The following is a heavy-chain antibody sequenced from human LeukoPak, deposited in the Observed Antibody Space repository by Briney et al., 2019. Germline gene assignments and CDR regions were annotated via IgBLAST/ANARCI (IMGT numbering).Heavy chain of an antibody. CDR1: GYTFTGYY. D-gene: IGHD1-26*01. CDR3: ASISMGAIYVIY. V-gene: IGHV1-2*02. J-gene: IGHJ4*02. Sequence: ASVKVSCKASGYTFTGYYMHWERQAPGQGLEWMGWINPNSGGTNYAQKFQGRVTMTRDTSISTAYMELSRLRSDDTAVYYCASISMGAIYVIYWGQGTLVTVSS. CDR2: INPNSGGT.